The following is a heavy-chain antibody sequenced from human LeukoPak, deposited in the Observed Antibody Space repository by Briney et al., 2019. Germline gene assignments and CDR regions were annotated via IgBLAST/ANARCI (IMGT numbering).Heavy chain of an antibody. CDR1: GFTFSSYS. Sequence: GGSLRLSCAASGFTFSSYSMNWVRQAPGKGLEWVSSISSSSSYIYYADSVKGRFTTSRDNAKNSLYLQMNSLRAEDTAVYYCARGSSSWFDYWGQGTLVTVSS. CDR3: ARGSSSWFDY. J-gene: IGHJ4*02. D-gene: IGHD6-13*01. CDR2: ISSSSSYI. V-gene: IGHV3-21*01.